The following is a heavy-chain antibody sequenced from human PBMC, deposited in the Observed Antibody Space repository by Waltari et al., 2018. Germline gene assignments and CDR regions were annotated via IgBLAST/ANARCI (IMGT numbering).Heavy chain of an antibody. J-gene: IGHJ4*02. D-gene: IGHD5-18*01. V-gene: IGHV4-59*01. CDR2: IYYSGST. CDR1: GGSISSYY. Sequence: QVQLQESGPGLVKPSETLSLTCTVSGGSISSYYWSWIRQPPGKGLEWIGYIYYSGSTNYNPSLKSRVTISVDTSKNQFSLKLSSVTAADTAVYYCARVRGYSYGLNYFDYWGQGTLVTVSS. CDR3: ARVRGYSYGLNYFDY.